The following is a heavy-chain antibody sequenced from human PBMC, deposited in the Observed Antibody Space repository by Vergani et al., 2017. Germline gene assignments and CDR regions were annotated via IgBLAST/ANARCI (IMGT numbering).Heavy chain of an antibody. CDR1: EYSFGNYW. V-gene: IGHV5-51*01. CDR3: ARHTTYTDS. CDR2: MYPADSDT. D-gene: IGHD1-1*01. J-gene: IGHJ4*02. Sequence: EGELVQSGPEMRKTGESLKISCKGSEYSFGNYWIGCVRQRPGKGLEWMGIMYPADSDTRYSPSFQGQVTISADKSISTAFLQWDSLKASDTALYYCARHTTYTDSWGQGTLVTVSS.